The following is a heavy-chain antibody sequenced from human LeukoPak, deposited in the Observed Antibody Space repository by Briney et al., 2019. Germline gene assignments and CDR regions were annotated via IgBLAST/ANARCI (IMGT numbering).Heavy chain of an antibody. CDR2: IIPIFGTA. Sequence: ASVKVSCKASGGTFSSYAISWVRQAPGQGLEWMGGIIPIFGTANYAQKFQGRVTITADESTSTAYMELSSLRSEDTAVYYCARAESPFGTTGTTPWFDPWGQGTLVTVSS. J-gene: IGHJ5*02. CDR1: GGTFSSYA. D-gene: IGHD1-1*01. CDR3: ARAESPFGTTGTTPWFDP. V-gene: IGHV1-69*13.